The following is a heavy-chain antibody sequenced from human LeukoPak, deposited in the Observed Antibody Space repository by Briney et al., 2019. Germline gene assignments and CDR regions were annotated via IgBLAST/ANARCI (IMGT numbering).Heavy chain of an antibody. Sequence: PSETLSLTCSVSGGSISTYYWTWIRQPPGKGLEWIGYIYYSGSTNYNPSLKSRVTISLDTSKNQFSLKLSSVTAADTAVYYCARGRTGYQLLPTKKDYSYYYVDVWDRGTTVTVSS. CDR3: ARGRTGYQLLPTKKDYSYYYVDV. V-gene: IGHV4-59*01. CDR2: IYYSGST. CDR1: GGSISTYY. D-gene: IGHD2-2*01. J-gene: IGHJ6*03.